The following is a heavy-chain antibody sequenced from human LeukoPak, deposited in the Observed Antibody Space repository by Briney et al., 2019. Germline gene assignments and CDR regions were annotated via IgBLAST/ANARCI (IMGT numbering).Heavy chain of an antibody. Sequence: TSETLSLTCGVSVGSISSGNWWSWVRQSPGKGLEWIGEIYHNGTPNYNPSLKSRVTISADTFKNHFSLKLTSVTAAATAVYYCATAPILRGEGGEHYKYGMDVWGQGTTVIVSS. CDR1: VGSISSGNW. D-gene: IGHD2-2*02. CDR3: ATAPILRGEGGEHYKYGMDV. V-gene: IGHV4/OR15-8*01. CDR2: IYHNGTP. J-gene: IGHJ6*02.